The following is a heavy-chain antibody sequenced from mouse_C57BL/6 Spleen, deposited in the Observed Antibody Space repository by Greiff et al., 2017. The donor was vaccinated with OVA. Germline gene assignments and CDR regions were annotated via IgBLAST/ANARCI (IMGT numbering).Heavy chain of an antibody. CDR2: IYPGDGDT. J-gene: IGHJ4*01. V-gene: IGHV1-82*01. CDR1: GYAFSSSW. CDR3: ARDYGNPYYYAMDY. Sequence: QVQLQQSGPELVKPGASVKISCKASGYAFSSSWMNWVKQRPGKGLEWIGRIYPGDGDTNYNGKFKGKATLTADKSSSTAYMQLSSLTSEDSAVYFCARDYGNPYYYAMDYWGQGTSVTVSS. D-gene: IGHD2-1*01.